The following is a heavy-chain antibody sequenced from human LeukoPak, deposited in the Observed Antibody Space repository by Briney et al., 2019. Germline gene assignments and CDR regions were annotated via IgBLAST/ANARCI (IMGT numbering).Heavy chain of an antibody. Sequence: PGGSLRLSCAASGFTISSYSMNWVRQAPGKGLEWVSSISSSSGYIYYADSVKGRFTISRDNAKNSLYLQMNSLRAEDTAVYYCARDVSPYSSGWYGYWGQGTLVTVSS. D-gene: IGHD6-19*01. V-gene: IGHV3-21*01. J-gene: IGHJ4*02. CDR3: ARDVSPYSSGWYGY. CDR2: ISSSSGYI. CDR1: GFTISSYS.